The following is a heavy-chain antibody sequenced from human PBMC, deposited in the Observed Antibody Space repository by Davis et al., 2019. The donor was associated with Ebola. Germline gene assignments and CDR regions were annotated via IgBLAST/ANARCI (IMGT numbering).Heavy chain of an antibody. CDR2: ISYDGRGT. CDR3: AGVRRQYDVLSVSYYYYGMEV. V-gene: IGHV3-30*04. D-gene: IGHD3-3*01. Sequence: GGSLRLSCAASGFTFTNYAMHWVRQAPGKGLEWVAVISYDGRGTHLADSVKGRFTVSRDNSRTTLYLQMDSLRPEDTAVYFCAGVRRQYDVLSVSYYYYGMEVWGQGTTVTVSS. CDR1: GFTFTNYA. J-gene: IGHJ6*02.